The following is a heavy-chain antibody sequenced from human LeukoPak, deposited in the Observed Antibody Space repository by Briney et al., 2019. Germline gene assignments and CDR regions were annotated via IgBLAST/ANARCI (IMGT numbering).Heavy chain of an antibody. Sequence: SETLSLSCTVSYDSIGTYLWNWVRQPAGKGLEWIGRIFASGSTFYSPSLKSRVTMSVDTSKSQFSLKLNSVTAADTAVYYCARGAGYSREVNYYYYMDVWGKGTTVTVSS. J-gene: IGHJ6*03. CDR1: YDSIGTYL. V-gene: IGHV4-4*07. CDR2: IFASGST. D-gene: IGHD1-26*01. CDR3: ARGAGYSREVNYYYYMDV.